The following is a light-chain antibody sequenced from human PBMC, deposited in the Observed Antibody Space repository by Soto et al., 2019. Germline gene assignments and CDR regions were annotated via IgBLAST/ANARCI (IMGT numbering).Light chain of an antibody. CDR2: DAS. Sequence: EIVLTQSPATLSLSPGERATLSCRASQSISSYLAWYQQKPGQAPRLLIYDASNRATGIPARFSGSGSGTDFPLTISSLEPEDFAVYYCQQRSNLRTFGPGTKVDIK. V-gene: IGKV3-11*01. CDR3: QQRSNLRT. CDR1: QSISSY. J-gene: IGKJ3*01.